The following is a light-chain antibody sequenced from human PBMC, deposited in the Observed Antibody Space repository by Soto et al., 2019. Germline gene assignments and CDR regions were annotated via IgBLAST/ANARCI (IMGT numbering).Light chain of an antibody. V-gene: IGKV3-20*01. J-gene: IGKJ1*01. Sequence: EVVLTQSPGTLSLSPGEGATLSCRASQIVSSSYLAWYQQRPGQAPRLLIYGASSRATGVPDRFSGSGSGTDYSLTISRLEPEDFAVYYCQKYTNSPWTFGQGTNVDIK. CDR1: QIVSSSY. CDR2: GAS. CDR3: QKYTNSPWT.